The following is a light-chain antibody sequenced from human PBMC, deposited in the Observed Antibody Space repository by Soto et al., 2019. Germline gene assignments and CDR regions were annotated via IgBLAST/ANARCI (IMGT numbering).Light chain of an antibody. CDR2: YDN. Sequence: QSVLTQPPSVSAAPGQKVTISCSGSGSNIGNNYVSWYQQPPGTATKLLIYYDNKRPSGIPDRFSGSKSGTSATLGITGLQTGDEADYYCGTWDSSLSAGGVFGGGTKLTVL. J-gene: IGLJ2*01. CDR1: GSNIGNNY. CDR3: GTWDSSLSAGGV. V-gene: IGLV1-51*01.